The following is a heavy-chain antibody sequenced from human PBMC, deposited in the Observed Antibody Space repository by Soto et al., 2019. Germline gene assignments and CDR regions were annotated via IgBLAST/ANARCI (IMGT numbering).Heavy chain of an antibody. Sequence: QVQLVESGGGVVQPGRSLRLSCAASGFTFSSYGMHWVRQAPGKGLEWVAVISYDGSNKYYADSVKGRFTISRDNSKNTLYRQMNSRRAEDTAVDYCAKDLLGPGRAYGMDVWGQGTTVTVSS. CDR2: ISYDGSNK. CDR1: GFTFSSYG. V-gene: IGHV3-30*18. D-gene: IGHD7-27*01. CDR3: AKDLLGPGRAYGMDV. J-gene: IGHJ6*02.